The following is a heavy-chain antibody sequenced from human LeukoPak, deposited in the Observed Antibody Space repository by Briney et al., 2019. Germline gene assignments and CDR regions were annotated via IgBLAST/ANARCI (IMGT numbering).Heavy chain of an antibody. D-gene: IGHD6-13*01. J-gene: IGHJ4*02. CDR3: ARRGTSSSWAHFDY. Sequence: PGGSLRLSCAASGFTFSSYWKTWVRQAPGKGLEWVANIKQEGSEKYYVDSVKGRFTFSRDNAKNSLYLQMNSLEAEDTAVYYCARRGTSSSWAHFDYWGQGSLVTVSS. V-gene: IGHV3-7*05. CDR2: IKQEGSEK. CDR1: GFTFSSYW.